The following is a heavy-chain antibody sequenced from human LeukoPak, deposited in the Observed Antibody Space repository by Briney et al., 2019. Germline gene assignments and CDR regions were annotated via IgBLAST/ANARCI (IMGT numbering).Heavy chain of an antibody. Sequence: GESLKISCKGSGYSFTSYWIGWVRQTPGKGLEWMGIIYPGDSDTRYSPSFQGQVTISADKSISTAYLQWSSLKASDTAMYYCARSPPILSYSSSPYYYYMDVWGKGTTVTVSS. J-gene: IGHJ6*03. CDR2: IYPGDSDT. D-gene: IGHD6-6*01. CDR1: GYSFTSYW. CDR3: ARSPPILSYSSSPYYYYMDV. V-gene: IGHV5-51*01.